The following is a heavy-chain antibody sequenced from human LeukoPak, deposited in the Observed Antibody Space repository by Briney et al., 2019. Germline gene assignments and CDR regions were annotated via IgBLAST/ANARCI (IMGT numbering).Heavy chain of an antibody. V-gene: IGHV4-34*01. CDR1: GGSFSGYY. CDR2: INHTGST. J-gene: IGHJ4*02. Sequence: SETLSLTCAVYGGSFSGYYWSWIRQPPGKGLEWIGEINHTGSTNYNPSLKSRVTISLDTSKNQFSLKLSSVTAADTAVYYCARGKRYFDYWGQGTLVTVSS. CDR3: ARGKRYFDY.